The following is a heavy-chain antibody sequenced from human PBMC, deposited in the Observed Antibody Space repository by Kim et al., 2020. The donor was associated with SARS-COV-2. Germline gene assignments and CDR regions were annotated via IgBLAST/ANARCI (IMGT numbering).Heavy chain of an antibody. CDR1: GFTFNNYA. J-gene: IGHJ6*02. CDR3: ATIKIVATVHDYYGMDV. V-gene: IGHV3-9*01. CDR2: ISDDSGSI. Sequence: GGSLRLSCAASGFTFNNYAMTWVRQAPGKGLEWVSDISDDSGSIDYADSVKGRFTISRDNAKNSLYLQMNSLRAEDTAVYYCATIKIVATVHDYYGMDVWGQGTTVTVSS. D-gene: IGHD5-12*01.